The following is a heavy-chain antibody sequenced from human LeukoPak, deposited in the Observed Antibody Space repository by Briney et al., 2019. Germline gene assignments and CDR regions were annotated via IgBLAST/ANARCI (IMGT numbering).Heavy chain of an antibody. J-gene: IGHJ3*02. D-gene: IGHD5-18*01. CDR1: GGSLSSSSYY. CDR3: ARIKGYSYGHDAFDI. Sequence: PSETLSLTCTVSGGSLSSSSYYWGWIRQPPGKGLEWIGSIYYSGSTYDNPSLKSRVTISVDTSKNQFSLKLSSVTAADTAVYYCARIKGYSYGHDAFDIWGQGTMVTVSS. V-gene: IGHV4-39*01. CDR2: IYYSGST.